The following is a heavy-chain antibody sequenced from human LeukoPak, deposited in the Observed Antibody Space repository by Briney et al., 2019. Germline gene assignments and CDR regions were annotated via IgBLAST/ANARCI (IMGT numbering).Heavy chain of an antibody. J-gene: IGHJ4*02. CDR2: IRQDGSDK. CDR3: ARDGGTGIPFDY. Sequence: GGSLRLSCAASGFTFSSCWMSWVRQAPGKGLEWVANIRQDGSDKYYVDSVKGRFTISRDNAKNSLYLQMNSLRAEDTAIYYCARDGGTGIPFDYWGQGTLVTVSS. CDR1: GFTFSSCW. D-gene: IGHD1-1*01. V-gene: IGHV3-7*01.